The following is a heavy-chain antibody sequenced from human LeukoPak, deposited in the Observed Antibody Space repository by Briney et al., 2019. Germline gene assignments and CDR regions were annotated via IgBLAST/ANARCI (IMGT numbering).Heavy chain of an antibody. V-gene: IGHV3-23*01. CDR1: GFTFSSYA. J-gene: IGHJ4*02. CDR2: ISGSGGST. D-gene: IGHD3-22*01. Sequence: PGGSLRLSCAASGFTFSSYAMSWVRQAPGKGLEWVSAISGSGGSTYYADSVKGRFTISRDNSKNTLYLQMNSLRAEDTAVFYCARGSGTYYAAFDYWGQGTLVTVSS. CDR3: ARGSGTYYAAFDY.